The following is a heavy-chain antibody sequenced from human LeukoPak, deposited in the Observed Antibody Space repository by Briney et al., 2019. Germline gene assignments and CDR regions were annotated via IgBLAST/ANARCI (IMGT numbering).Heavy chain of an antibody. CDR3: ARSGYCSGGSCYDGDYYYYYGMDV. Sequence: ASVKVSCKASGGTFSSYAISWVRQAPGQGLEWMGRIIPILGIANYAQKFQGRVTITADKSTSTAYMELSSLRSEDTAVYYCARSGYCSGGSCYDGDYYYYYGMDVWGQGTTVTVSS. CDR1: GGTFSSYA. J-gene: IGHJ6*02. CDR2: IIPILGIA. D-gene: IGHD2-15*01. V-gene: IGHV1-69*04.